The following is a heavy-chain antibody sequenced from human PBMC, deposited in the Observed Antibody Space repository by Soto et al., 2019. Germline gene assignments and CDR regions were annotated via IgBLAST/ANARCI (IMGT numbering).Heavy chain of an antibody. CDR3: AVAAVREIMAQEAAGMAV. CDR1: GGTLSDYA. V-gene: IGHV1-69*01. CDR2: IMPTVDSA. Sequence: QVQLVQSGAEVKTPGSSVKVSCKASGGTLSDYAISWVRQAPGQGLEWMGGIMPTVDSANYAQNFQGRLTISADESTSTAKLELRSLRSDDTAVYDWAVAAVREIMAQEAAGMAVWGQGTTVIVSS. D-gene: IGHD3-10*01. J-gene: IGHJ6*02.